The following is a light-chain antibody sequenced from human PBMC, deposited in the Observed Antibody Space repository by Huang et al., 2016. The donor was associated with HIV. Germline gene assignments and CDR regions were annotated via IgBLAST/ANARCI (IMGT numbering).Light chain of an antibody. CDR2: DAS. J-gene: IGKJ4*01. V-gene: IGKV3-11*01. CDR3: QQRGNWQLT. CDR1: QGLANY. Sequence: EIVLTQSPATLSLSPGERTTLSCRASQGLANYLAWYQQKPGQAPRLLIYDASNRATGIPGRFSGSGSGTDFTFTISSLEPEDFAVYYCQQRGNWQLTFGGGTKVEIK.